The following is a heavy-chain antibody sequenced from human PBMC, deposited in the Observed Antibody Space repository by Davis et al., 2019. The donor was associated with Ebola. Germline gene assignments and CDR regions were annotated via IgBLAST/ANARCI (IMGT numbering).Heavy chain of an antibody. V-gene: IGHV3-23*03. Sequence: GESLKISCVASAFSFSKFAITWVRQAPGKGLEWVSVIYDQSTAYADAVRGRFIISRDKSNNTLYLEMSSLRVDDTAVYYCATTQWLREFDNWGQGTLVTVSS. CDR3: ATTQWLREFDN. CDR1: AFSFSKFA. J-gene: IGHJ4*02. D-gene: IGHD6-19*01. CDR2: IYDQST.